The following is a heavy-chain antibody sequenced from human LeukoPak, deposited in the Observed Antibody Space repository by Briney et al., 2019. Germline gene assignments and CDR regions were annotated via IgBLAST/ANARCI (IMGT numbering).Heavy chain of an antibody. D-gene: IGHD3-10*01. Sequence: ASVKVSCKASGGTFSSYAISWVRQAPGQGLEWMGRIIPILGIANYARKFQGRVTITADKSTSTAYMELSSLRSEDTAVYYCARDALGTMVRGVSYGMDVWGQGTTVTVSS. CDR1: GGTFSSYA. CDR3: ARDALGTMVRGVSYGMDV. CDR2: IIPILGIA. V-gene: IGHV1-69*04. J-gene: IGHJ6*02.